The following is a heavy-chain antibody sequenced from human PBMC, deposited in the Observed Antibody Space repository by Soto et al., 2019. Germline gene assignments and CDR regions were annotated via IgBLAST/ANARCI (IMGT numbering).Heavy chain of an antibody. V-gene: IGHV1-69*13. J-gene: IGHJ6*02. CDR2: IIPIFGTA. Sequence: GASVKVSCKASGGTFSSYAISWVRQAPGQGLEWMGGIIPIFGTANYAQKFQGRVTITADESTSTAYMELSSLRSEDTAVYYCAREDIVVVPAAIRRHYGMDVWGQGTTVTVSS. CDR1: GGTFSSYA. CDR3: AREDIVVVPAAIRRHYGMDV. D-gene: IGHD2-2*02.